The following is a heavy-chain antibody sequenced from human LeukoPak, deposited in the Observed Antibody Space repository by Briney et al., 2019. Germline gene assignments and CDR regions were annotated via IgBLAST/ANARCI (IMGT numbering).Heavy chain of an antibody. J-gene: IGHJ4*02. CDR2: IIPIFGTA. V-gene: IGHV1-69*05. Sequence: GASVTVSCKASGGTFSSYAISWVRQAPGQGLEWMGGIIPIFGTAKYAQKFQGRVTITTDESTSTAYMELSSLRSEDTAVYYCARPRYYYDSSGPFDYWGQGTLVTVSS. CDR3: ARPRYYYDSSGPFDY. D-gene: IGHD3-22*01. CDR1: GGTFSSYA.